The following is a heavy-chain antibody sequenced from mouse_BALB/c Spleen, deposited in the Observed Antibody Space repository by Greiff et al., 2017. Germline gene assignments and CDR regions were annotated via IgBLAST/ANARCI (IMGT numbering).Heavy chain of an antibody. CDR1: GFTFSSYA. CDR2: ISSGGSYT. Sequence: EVKLMESGGGLVKPGGSLKLSCAASGFTFSSYAMSWVRQTPEKRLEWVATISSGGSYTYYPDSVKGRFTISRDNAKNTLYLQMSSLRSEDTAMYYCARLRYYGSSFDYWGQGTTLTVSS. CDR3: ARLRYYGSSFDY. D-gene: IGHD1-1*01. J-gene: IGHJ2*01. V-gene: IGHV5-9-3*01.